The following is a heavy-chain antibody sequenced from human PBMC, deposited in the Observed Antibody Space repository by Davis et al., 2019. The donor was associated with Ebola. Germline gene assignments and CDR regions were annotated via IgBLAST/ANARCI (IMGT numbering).Heavy chain of an antibody. D-gene: IGHD2-15*01. CDR3: TRRLPTNWFDP. J-gene: IGHJ5*02. Sequence: SETLSLTCTVSGGSISSGRYYCGWFRKPPGKGLEGVGAIYYNGNTYYNPSLKSRVTISADTSKNQFSLKLNSVTAADTAIYYCTRRLPTNWFDPWGRGTLVSVSS. V-gene: IGHV4-39*01. CDR1: GGSISSGRYY. CDR2: IYYNGNT.